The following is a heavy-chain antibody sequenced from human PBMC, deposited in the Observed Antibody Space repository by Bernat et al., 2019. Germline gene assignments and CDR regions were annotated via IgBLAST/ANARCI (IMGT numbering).Heavy chain of an antibody. CDR2: INPNSGGT. D-gene: IGHD3-10*01. V-gene: IGHV1-2*02. CDR3: ARAKPGVGWFDP. Sequence: QVQLVQSGAEVKKPGASVKVSCKASGYTFTGYNMHWVRKAPGQGLEWMGWINPNSGGTNYAQKFQGRVTMTRDTSISTAYMEVSRLRSEDTAVYYCARAKPGVGWFDPWGQGTLVTVSS. CDR1: GYTFTGYN. J-gene: IGHJ5*02.